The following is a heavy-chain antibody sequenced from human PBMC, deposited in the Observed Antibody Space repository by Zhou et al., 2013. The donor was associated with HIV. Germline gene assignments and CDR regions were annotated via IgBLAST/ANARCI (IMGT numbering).Heavy chain of an antibody. D-gene: IGHD3-16*01. CDR1: GYTLANLA. J-gene: IGHJ4*02. V-gene: IGHV1-24*01. Sequence: QVQLLQSGAEVKPPGASVRVSCKVVGYTLANLAIHWVRRPPGQGLEWMGGFDPEDVMTVYAQKFEGRVTLTQDASSDTAYMSMSGLTSDDTAVYYCGTIPHLTGSTVDMTAIGGGDYWGRGTPITVSS. CDR3: GTIPHLTGSTVDMTAIGGGDY. CDR2: FDPEDVMT.